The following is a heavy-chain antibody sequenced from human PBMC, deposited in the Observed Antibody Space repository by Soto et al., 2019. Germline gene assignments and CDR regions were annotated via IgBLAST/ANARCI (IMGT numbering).Heavy chain of an antibody. D-gene: IGHD2-21*01. J-gene: IGHJ4*02. CDR3: ARDPSAGDSAGY. V-gene: IGHV1-69*08. CDR2: IIPILGIA. CDR1: GGTFSSYT. Sequence: QVQLVQSGAEVKKPGSSVKVSCKASGGTFSSYTISWVRQSPGQGLEWMGRIIPILGIANYAQKFQGRVTITADKSTSTAYMELSSLRSEDTAVYYCARDPSAGDSAGYWGQGTLVTVSS.